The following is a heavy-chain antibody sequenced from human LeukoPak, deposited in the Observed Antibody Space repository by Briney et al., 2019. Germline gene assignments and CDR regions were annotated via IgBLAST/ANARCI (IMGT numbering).Heavy chain of an antibody. Sequence: GGSLRLSCAASGFTFGTYDMSWVRRAPGTGVEWVSGISSSGGGTFYADSVNGRFTISRDISKSTLYLQMNSLRVDDTAVYYCAGGSSGWQVEYWGQGSLVTDSS. CDR3: AGGSSGWQVEY. V-gene: IGHV3-23*01. J-gene: IGHJ4*02. CDR1: GFTFGTYD. CDR2: ISSSGGGT. D-gene: IGHD6-19*01.